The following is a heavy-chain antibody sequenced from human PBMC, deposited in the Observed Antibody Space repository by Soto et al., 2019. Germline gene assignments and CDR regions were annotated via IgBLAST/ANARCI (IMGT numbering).Heavy chain of an antibody. Sequence: SETLSLTCTFSGGSISSSSYYLGWIRQPPGKGLEWIGSIYYSGSTYYNPSLKSRVTISVDTSKNQFSLKLSSVTAADTAVYYCASYDILTGYYNSPFDYWGQGTLVTVSS. J-gene: IGHJ4*02. CDR2: IYYSGST. CDR1: GGSISSSSYY. D-gene: IGHD3-9*01. CDR3: ASYDILTGYYNSPFDY. V-gene: IGHV4-39*01.